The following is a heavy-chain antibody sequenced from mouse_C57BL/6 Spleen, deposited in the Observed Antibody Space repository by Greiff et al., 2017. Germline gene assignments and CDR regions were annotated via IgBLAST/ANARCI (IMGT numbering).Heavy chain of an antibody. V-gene: IGHV1-5*01. D-gene: IGHD2-14*01. Sequence: EVQLQQSGTVLARPGASVKMSCKTSGYTFTSYWMHWVKQRPGQGLDWMGAINPGNSDTSYNQKFKGKAKLTAVTSASTAYMELSSLTNEDSAVYYCTGTRYDDDYFDDWGQGTTLTVSS. CDR2: INPGNSDT. J-gene: IGHJ2*01. CDR1: GYTFTSYW. CDR3: TGTRYDDDYFDD.